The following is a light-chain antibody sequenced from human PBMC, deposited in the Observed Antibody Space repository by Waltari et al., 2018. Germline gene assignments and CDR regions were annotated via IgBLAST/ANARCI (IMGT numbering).Light chain of an antibody. V-gene: IGKV3-20*01. Sequence: EIVLTQSPGTLSLSPGERATLPCRASQSVTSTYLAWYQQTPGQAPRLLIYGASSRATGIPDRFSGSGSGTDFTLTISRLEPEDFVVYYCQQYGPSLITFGQGTRLEIK. J-gene: IGKJ5*01. CDR1: QSVTSTY. CDR3: QQYGPSLIT. CDR2: GAS.